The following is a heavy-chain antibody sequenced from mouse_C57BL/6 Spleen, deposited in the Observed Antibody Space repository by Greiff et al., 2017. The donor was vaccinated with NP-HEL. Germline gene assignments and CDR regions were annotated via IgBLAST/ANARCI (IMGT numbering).Heavy chain of an antibody. D-gene: IGHD2-3*01. J-gene: IGHJ4*01. CDR1: GYTFTSYW. CDR2: IHPNSGST. V-gene: IGHV1-64*01. Sequence: VKLQQPGAELVKPGASVKLSCKASGYTFTSYWMHWVKQRPGQGLEWIGMIHPNSGSTNYNEKFKSKATLTVDKSSSTAYMQLSSLTSEDSAVYYCARGDDGYPYAMDYWGQGTSVTVSS. CDR3: ARGDDGYPYAMDY.